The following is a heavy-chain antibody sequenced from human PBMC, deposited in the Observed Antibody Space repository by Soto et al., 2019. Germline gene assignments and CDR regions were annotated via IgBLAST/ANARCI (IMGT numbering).Heavy chain of an antibody. V-gene: IGHV1-69*06. CDR2: IIPIFGTA. Sequence: SGKVSCKASGGTFSSYAISWVRQAPGQGLEWMGGIIPIFGTANYAQKFQGRVTITADKSTSTAYMELSSLRSEDTAVYYCARGRYQLLHSWFDPWGQGTLVTDSS. CDR1: GGTFSSYA. CDR3: ARGRYQLLHSWFDP. J-gene: IGHJ5*02. D-gene: IGHD2-2*01.